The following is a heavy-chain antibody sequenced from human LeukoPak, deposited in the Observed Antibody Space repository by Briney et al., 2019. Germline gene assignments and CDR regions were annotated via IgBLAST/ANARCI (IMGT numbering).Heavy chain of an antibody. D-gene: IGHD3-16*01. Sequence: ASVKVSCTASGYTFAHNNIDWVRQATGQGLEWMGYMSPNNGNTGYAQRFQGRVTMTRDPSTSTAYMELSSLTSEDTAIYYCARWSNTSPGGFDSWGQGSLVTVSS. CDR1: GYTFAHNN. V-gene: IGHV1-8*01. CDR3: ARWSNTSPGGFDS. J-gene: IGHJ4*02. CDR2: MSPNNGNT.